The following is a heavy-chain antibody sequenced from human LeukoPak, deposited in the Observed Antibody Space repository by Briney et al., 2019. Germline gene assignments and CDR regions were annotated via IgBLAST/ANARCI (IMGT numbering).Heavy chain of an antibody. CDR1: GGSISSHY. D-gene: IGHD2-15*01. V-gene: IGHV4-59*11. CDR3: GRDALVGYFSYYYMDV. Sequence: PSESLSLTCTVSGGSISSHYWTWIRQSPVKGLEWIGDISNSGSTSYNPSLKSRVTISIDTSKNQFSLKLSSVTAADTAVYYCGRDALVGYFSYYYMDVWGKGTTVTVSS. J-gene: IGHJ6*03. CDR2: ISNSGST.